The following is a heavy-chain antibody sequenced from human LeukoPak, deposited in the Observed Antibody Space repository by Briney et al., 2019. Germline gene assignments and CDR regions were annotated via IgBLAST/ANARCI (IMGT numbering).Heavy chain of an antibody. D-gene: IGHD3-10*01. V-gene: IGHV1-8*03. CDR3: ARDYGSGPAIFDI. J-gene: IGHJ3*02. CDR2: MNPNSGNT. Sequence: GASVKVSCKASGYTFTGYYMHWVRQAPGQGLEWMGWMNPNSGNTGYAQKFQGRVTITTDESTSTAYMELSSLRSEDTAVYYCARDYGSGPAIFDIWGQGTMVTVSS. CDR1: GYTFTGYY.